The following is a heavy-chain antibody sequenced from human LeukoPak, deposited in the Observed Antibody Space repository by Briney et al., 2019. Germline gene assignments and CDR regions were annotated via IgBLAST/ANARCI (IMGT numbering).Heavy chain of an antibody. Sequence: ASVKVSCKASGYTFASYDINWVRQATGQGLEWMGWMNPNSGNTGYAQKFQGRVAMTGNTSISTAYMELSSLRSEDTAVYYCARVYNDSSGYRPLRAWGQGTLVTVSS. CDR2: MNPNSGNT. CDR3: ARVYNDSSGYRPLRA. CDR1: GYTFASYD. J-gene: IGHJ5*02. D-gene: IGHD3-22*01. V-gene: IGHV1-8*01.